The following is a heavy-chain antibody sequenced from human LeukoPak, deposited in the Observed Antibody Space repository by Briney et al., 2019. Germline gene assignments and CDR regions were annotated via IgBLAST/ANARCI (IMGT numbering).Heavy chain of an antibody. CDR1: GGTFSSYA. V-gene: IGHV1-69*06. D-gene: IGHD4-17*01. CDR3: ACPTVTTSGDAFDI. J-gene: IGHJ3*02. Sequence: SVKVSCKASGGTFSSYAISWVRQAPGQGLEWMGGIIPIFGTANYAQKFQGRVTITADNSTSTAYMELSSLRSEDTAVYYCACPTVTTSGDAFDIWGQGTMVTVSS. CDR2: IIPIFGTA.